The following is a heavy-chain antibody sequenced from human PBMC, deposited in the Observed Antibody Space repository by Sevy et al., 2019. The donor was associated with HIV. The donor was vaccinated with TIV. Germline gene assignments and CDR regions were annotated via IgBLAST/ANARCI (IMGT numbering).Heavy chain of an antibody. J-gene: IGHJ4*01. Sequence: QLGGSLRLSCAASGFKFRSYWMSWVRQSPGKGLEWVAKIEEEGSDKDYVDSVKGRFTISRDNVRNTLYLQMNSLRGEDTAVYYCARKYSGASYYFDNWGHGTLVTVSS. CDR1: GFKFRSYW. CDR3: ARKYSGASYYFDN. V-gene: IGHV3-7*01. CDR2: IEEEGSDK. D-gene: IGHD5-12*01.